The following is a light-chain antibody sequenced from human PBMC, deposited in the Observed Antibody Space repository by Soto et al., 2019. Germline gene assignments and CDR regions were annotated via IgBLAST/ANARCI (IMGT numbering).Light chain of an antibody. CDR2: AAS. J-gene: IGKJ1*01. CDR3: QQYNKWPQT. CDR1: QNVDSKD. V-gene: IGKV3D-15*01. Sequence: HSADTLSLSSAERPTLSCRGTQNVDSKDLAWYQQKPGQAPRLLIFAASSRATGIPDRFSGSGSGTEFTLTVSSLQSEDFAVYYCQQYNKWPQTFGQGTKVDIK.